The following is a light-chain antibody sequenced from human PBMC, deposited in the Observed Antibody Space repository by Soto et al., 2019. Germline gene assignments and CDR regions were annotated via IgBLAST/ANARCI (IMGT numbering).Light chain of an antibody. CDR3: QSYDSSLSAF. J-gene: IGLJ1*01. V-gene: IGLV1-40*01. CDR2: GSS. Sequence: QSVLTQPPSVSGAPGQRVTISCTGSSSNIGAGYDVHWYQQLPGTAPKLLIYGSSNRPSGVPDRFSGSKSGTSASLAITGLQAEDEADYYCQSYDSSLSAFFGTGTKLTVL. CDR1: SSNIGAGYD.